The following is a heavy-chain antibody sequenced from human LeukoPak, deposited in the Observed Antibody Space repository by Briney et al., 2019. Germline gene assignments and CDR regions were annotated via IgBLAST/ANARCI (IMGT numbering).Heavy chain of an antibody. J-gene: IGHJ4*02. Sequence: PGGSLRLSCAASRFTFSSYAMSWVRQAPGRGLEWVSTISGGGGSTYYSDSVKGRFTISRDNSKNTLYLQMNSLRAEDTAVYYCAKDGVPSRWFGRNYFDYWGQGTLVTVSS. V-gene: IGHV3-23*01. CDR3: AKDGVPSRWFGRNYFDY. D-gene: IGHD3-10*01. CDR1: RFTFSSYA. CDR2: ISGGGGST.